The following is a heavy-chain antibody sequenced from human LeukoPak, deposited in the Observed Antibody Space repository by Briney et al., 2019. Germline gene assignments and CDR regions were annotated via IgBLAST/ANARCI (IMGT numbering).Heavy chain of an antibody. CDR1: GFSFSSFW. Sequence: GGSLRLSCAASGFSFSSFWMSWVRQAPGKGLEWVANIKQDGSENYYVDSVKGRFTISRDNAKNSLYLQMNSLRAEDTAVYYCARDRLGARSFDIWGQGTMVTVSS. V-gene: IGHV3-7*05. D-gene: IGHD7-27*01. J-gene: IGHJ3*02. CDR3: ARDRLGARSFDI. CDR2: IKQDGSEN.